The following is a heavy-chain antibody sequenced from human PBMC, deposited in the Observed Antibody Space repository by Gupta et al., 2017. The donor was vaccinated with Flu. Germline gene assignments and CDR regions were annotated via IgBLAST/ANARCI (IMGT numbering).Heavy chain of an antibody. Sequence: QQWDSRLLTPSETLSLSCAVLGDSAVSLRCTWIRQSPGQGLAWIWEISLGGSISSNPSLETRGTVLLDTSKTHFSVKLDSVTAADAGVYYSARGEANLYNWNDIRSYSWGQGTLVTVSS. CDR2: ISLGGSI. V-gene: IGHV4-34*02. J-gene: IGHJ1*01. D-gene: IGHD1-20*01. CDR1: GDSAVSLR. CDR3: ARGEANLYNWNDIRSYS.